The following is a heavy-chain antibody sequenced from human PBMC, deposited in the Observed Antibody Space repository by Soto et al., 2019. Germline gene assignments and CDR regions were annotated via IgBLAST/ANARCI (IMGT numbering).Heavy chain of an antibody. CDR1: GGSISSSNW. CDR3: ARESPPEYYYYYGMDV. J-gene: IGHJ6*02. V-gene: IGHV4-4*02. CDR2: IYHSGST. Sequence: SETLSLTCAVSGGSISSSNWWSWVRQPPGKGLEWIGEIYHSGSTNYNPSLKSRVTISVDKSKNQFSLKLSSVTAADTAVYYCARESPPEYYYYYGMDVWGQGTTVTVSS.